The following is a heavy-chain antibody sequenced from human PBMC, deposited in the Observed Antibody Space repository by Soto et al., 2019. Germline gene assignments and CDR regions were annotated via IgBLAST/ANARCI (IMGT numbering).Heavy chain of an antibody. J-gene: IGHJ3*02. D-gene: IGHD3-3*01. Sequence: PGESLKISCKGSGYSFTSYWISWVRQMPGKGLEWMGRIDPSDSYTNYSPSFQGHVTISADESISTAYLQWSSLKASDTAMYYCTIFGVADDAFDIWGQGTMVTVSS. CDR2: IDPSDSYT. V-gene: IGHV5-10-1*01. CDR3: TIFGVADDAFDI. CDR1: GYSFTSYW.